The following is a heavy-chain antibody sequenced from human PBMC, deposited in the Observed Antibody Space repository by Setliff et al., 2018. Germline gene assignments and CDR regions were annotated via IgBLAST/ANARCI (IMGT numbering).Heavy chain of an antibody. V-gene: IGHV3-30-3*01. CDR3: ARVGGSGSYIYYFDY. J-gene: IGHJ4*02. CDR2: ISYDGSNK. CDR1: GFTFSSYA. Sequence: LRVSCAASGFTFSSYAMHWVRQAPGKGLEWVAVISYDGSNKYYADSVKGRFTISRDNSKNTLYLQMNSLRAEDTAVYYCARVGGSGSYIYYFDYWGQGTLVTVSS. D-gene: IGHD3-10*01.